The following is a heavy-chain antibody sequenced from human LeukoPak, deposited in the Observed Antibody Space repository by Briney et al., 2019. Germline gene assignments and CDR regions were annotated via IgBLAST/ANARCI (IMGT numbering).Heavy chain of an antibody. D-gene: IGHD1-14*01. J-gene: IGHJ4*02. Sequence: GESLKISCAASGFTFSSYSMNWVRQAPGKGLEWVSSISSSSSYIYYADSVKGRFTISRDNAKNSLYLQMNSLRAEDTAVYYCARAGGDYFDYWGQGTLVTVSS. CDR3: ARAGGDYFDY. CDR1: GFTFSSYS. V-gene: IGHV3-21*01. CDR2: ISSSSSYI.